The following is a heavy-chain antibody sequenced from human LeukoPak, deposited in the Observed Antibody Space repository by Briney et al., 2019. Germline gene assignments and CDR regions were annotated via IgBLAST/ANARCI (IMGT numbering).Heavy chain of an antibody. J-gene: IGHJ4*02. Sequence: SETLSLTCTVSGGSISSSSYYWGWIRQPPGKGLEWIGSIYYSGSTYYNPSLKSRVTISVDTSKNQFSLKLTSVTAADTAVYYCARILYGSGVGAPRVDYWGQGSLVTVSS. V-gene: IGHV4-39*07. CDR1: GGSISSSSYY. CDR2: IYYSGST. D-gene: IGHD3-10*01. CDR3: ARILYGSGVGAPRVDY.